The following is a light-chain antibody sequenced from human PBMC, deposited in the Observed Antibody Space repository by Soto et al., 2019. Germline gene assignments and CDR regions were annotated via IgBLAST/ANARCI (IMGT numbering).Light chain of an antibody. J-gene: IGKJ1*01. Sequence: DIQMTQSPSTLSASVGDRVTITCRASRSISGWLAWYQQKPGKAPKLLIYKASTLETGVPSRFSGSGSGTEFTLNISSLQPDDFATYYCQQYHSYWTFGQGTKVEIK. CDR1: RSISGW. CDR2: KAS. V-gene: IGKV1-5*03. CDR3: QQYHSYWT.